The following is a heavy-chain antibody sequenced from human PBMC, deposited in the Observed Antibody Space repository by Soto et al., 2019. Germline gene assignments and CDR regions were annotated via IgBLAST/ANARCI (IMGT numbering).Heavy chain of an antibody. CDR2: THYTGTT. J-gene: IGHJ6*02. Sequence: TLSLTCTVSGVSVISGGSYWSWIRQQPGKGLEWIGYTHYTGTTYYNPSLKSRIIISVDTSKNQFSLKLSSVTAADTAVYYCARDCSSTSRYSNYGVDVWGQGTTVTVSS. CDR1: GVSVISGGSY. D-gene: IGHD2-2*02. V-gene: IGHV4-31*03. CDR3: ARDCSSTSRYSNYGVDV.